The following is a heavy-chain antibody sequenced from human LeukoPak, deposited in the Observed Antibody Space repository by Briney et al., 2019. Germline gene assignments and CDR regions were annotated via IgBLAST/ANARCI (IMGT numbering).Heavy chain of an antibody. CDR2: IYQSGST. V-gene: IGHV4-4*02. Sequence: SETLSLTCAVSGGSISGSNRWSWVRQSPGKGLEWIGTIYQSGSTFYNPSVKSRVTISKDTSKNQFSLKLGSVTAADTAVYYCARHATSSTSGPPYDYWGQGTLVTVSS. CDR3: ARHATSSTSGPPYDY. CDR1: GGSISGSNR. J-gene: IGHJ4*02. D-gene: IGHD5-24*01.